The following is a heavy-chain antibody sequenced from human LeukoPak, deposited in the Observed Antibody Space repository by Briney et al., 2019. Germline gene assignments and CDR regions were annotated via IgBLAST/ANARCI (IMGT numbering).Heavy chain of an antibody. CDR1: GFTFSDYY. CDR2: ISSSGTTI. J-gene: IGHJ6*03. CDR3: AKDTVKVTTIRRVPHYMDV. D-gene: IGHD5-12*01. Sequence: GGSLRLSCAASGFTFSDYYMSWIRQAPGKGLEWVSYISSSGTTIYYADSVKGRFTISRDNAKNSLYLQMNSLRAEDTAVYYCAKDTVKVTTIRRVPHYMDVWGKGTSVTISS. V-gene: IGHV3-11*01.